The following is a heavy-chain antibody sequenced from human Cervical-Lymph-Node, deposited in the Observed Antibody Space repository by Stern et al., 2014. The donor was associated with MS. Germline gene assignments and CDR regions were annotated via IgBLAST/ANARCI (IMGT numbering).Heavy chain of an antibody. J-gene: IGHJ4*02. CDR1: GYSFTKYY. D-gene: IGHD1-26*01. CDR2: TNPGGAYT. V-gene: IGHV1-46*03. CDR3: ARDRVVGATRGDFDY. Sequence: QVQLVQSGAEVKKPGASVKVSCKASGYSFTKYYMHWVRQAPGQGLEWMGITNPGGAYTSYAQRFQGRVTMTRDTSTSTVYMELSSLRSEDTALYFCARDRVVGATRGDFDYWGQGTLVTVSS.